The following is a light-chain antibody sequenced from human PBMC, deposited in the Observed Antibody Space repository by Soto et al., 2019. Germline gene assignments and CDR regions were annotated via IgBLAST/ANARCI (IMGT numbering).Light chain of an antibody. CDR3: KQLNSYPFT. V-gene: IGKV1-9*01. J-gene: IGKJ5*01. CDR2: AAS. Sequence: DIQMTQSPSTLSASVGDRVTITCRASQSIGDSLAWYQQKPGKAHKLLIYAASTLQSGVQSRFSGSGSGTEFTLTISSLQPEDFATYYCKQLNSYPFTFGQGTRLEIK. CDR1: QSIGDS.